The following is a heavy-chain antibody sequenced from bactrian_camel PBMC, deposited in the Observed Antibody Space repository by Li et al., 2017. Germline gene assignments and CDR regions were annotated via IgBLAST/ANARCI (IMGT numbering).Heavy chain of an antibody. CDR1: GWTYTDYC. J-gene: IGHJ6*01. CDR3: AARSRRFGGLGPYCSPDDFGY. V-gene: IGHV3-3*01. D-gene: IGHD3*01. Sequence: HVQLVESGGGSVRAGETLRLSCVASGWTYTDYCMGWFRQAPGKEREGVACIGWSGGNKVYADSVKGRFTISRDNAKNTLYLQMNSLKPEDTAIYSCAARSRRFGGLGPYCSPDDFGYWGQGTQVTVS. CDR2: IGWSGGNK.